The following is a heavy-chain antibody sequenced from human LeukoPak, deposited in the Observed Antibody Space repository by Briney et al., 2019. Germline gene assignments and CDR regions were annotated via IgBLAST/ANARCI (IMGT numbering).Heavy chain of an antibody. J-gene: IGHJ4*02. Sequence: SGGSLRLSCAASGFTFSSYSMNWVRQAPGKGLEWVPSISSSSSYIYYADSVKGRFTISRDTFKNTVNLQMNSLRAEDTAVYYCASWPGAWYGEDSWGQGTLVTVSS. D-gene: IGHD3-10*01. CDR2: ISSSSSYI. V-gene: IGHV3-21*04. CDR1: GFTFSSYS. CDR3: ASWPGAWYGEDS.